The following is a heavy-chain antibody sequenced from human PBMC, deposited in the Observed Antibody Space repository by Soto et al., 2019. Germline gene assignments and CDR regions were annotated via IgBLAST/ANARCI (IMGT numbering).Heavy chain of an antibody. J-gene: IGHJ3*02. D-gene: IGHD3-22*01. Sequence: SETLSLTCAVSSGSISSSNWWSWVRQPPGKGLEWIGEIYHSGSTNYNPSLKSRVTISVDKSENQFSLKLSSVTAADTAVYYCARDYYDSSATGFNDAFDIWGQGTMVTVSS. CDR3: ARDYYDSSATGFNDAFDI. CDR2: IYHSGST. V-gene: IGHV4-4*02. CDR1: SGSISSSNW.